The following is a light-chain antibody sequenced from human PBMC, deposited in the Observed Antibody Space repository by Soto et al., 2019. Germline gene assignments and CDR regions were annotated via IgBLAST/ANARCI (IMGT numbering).Light chain of an antibody. J-gene: IGKJ1*01. CDR1: QSVNTY. Sequence: EIVLTQSPATLSLSPGERATLSCRASQSVNTYLAWYQQKPGQPPRLLIYEASKRATGIPARFSGRGSATDITLTISSLEPEDVSGYYCQQRGNSPPKTFGQGTKVEI. CDR3: QQRGNSPPKT. CDR2: EAS. V-gene: IGKV3-11*01.